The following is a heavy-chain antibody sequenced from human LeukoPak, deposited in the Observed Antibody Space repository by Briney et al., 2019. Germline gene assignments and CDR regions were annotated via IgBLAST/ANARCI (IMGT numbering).Heavy chain of an antibody. CDR3: ARDPYGSGSTSFDI. V-gene: IGHV3-33*01. Sequence: GGSLRLSCAASGFTFRSYGMHWVRQAPGKGLEWVAVIWYDGSNKYYADSVKGRFTISRDNSKNTLYLQMNSMRAEDTAVYYCARDPYGSGSTSFDIWGQGTMVTVSS. CDR1: GFTFRSYG. CDR2: IWYDGSNK. J-gene: IGHJ3*02. D-gene: IGHD3-10*01.